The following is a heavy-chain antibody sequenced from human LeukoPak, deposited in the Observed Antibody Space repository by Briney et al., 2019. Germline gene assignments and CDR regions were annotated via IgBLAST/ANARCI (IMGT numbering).Heavy chain of an antibody. Sequence: PGGSLRLSCAASGFTFSSYAMHWVRQAPGKGLEWVAVISYDGSNKYYAGSVKGRFTISRDNSKNTLYLQMNSLRAEDTAVYYCARGGGYSGYCFDYWGQGTLVTVSS. J-gene: IGHJ4*02. D-gene: IGHD5-12*01. CDR2: ISYDGSNK. CDR3: ARGGGYSGYCFDY. CDR1: GFTFSSYA. V-gene: IGHV3-30-3*01.